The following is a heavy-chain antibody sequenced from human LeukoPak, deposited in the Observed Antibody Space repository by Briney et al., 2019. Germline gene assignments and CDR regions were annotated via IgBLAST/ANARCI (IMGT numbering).Heavy chain of an antibody. CDR3: VRDRWPGLGDF. Sequence: PGGSLRLSCAVPGFTVSENYMSWVRQAPGKGLEWVSTIYSGGLTYYADPVKGKFTISRDNSKNTLYLQMSSLRAEDTAVYYCVRDRWPGLGDFWGQGTTVTVSS. CDR2: IYSGGLT. V-gene: IGHV3-66*01. CDR1: GFTVSENY. J-gene: IGHJ6*02. D-gene: IGHD6-19*01.